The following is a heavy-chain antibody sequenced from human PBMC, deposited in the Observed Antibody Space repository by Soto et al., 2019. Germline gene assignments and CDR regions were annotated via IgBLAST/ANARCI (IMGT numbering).Heavy chain of an antibody. V-gene: IGHV5-10-1*01. D-gene: IGHD6-13*01. CDR1: GYYFSNYS. J-gene: IGHJ6*02. CDR2: IDPGDSDA. Sequence: XESLKISCKCSGYYFSNYSIILVLQLPGKGLEWMGKIDPGDSDANYSPSFQGHVTISADMSITTAYLLWGSLKASDSAIYYCTRSAAVRPGYYAMDVWGQGTTVTVSS. CDR3: TRSAAVRPGYYAMDV.